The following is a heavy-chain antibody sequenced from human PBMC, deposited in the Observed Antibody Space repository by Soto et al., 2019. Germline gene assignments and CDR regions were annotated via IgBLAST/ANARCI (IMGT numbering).Heavy chain of an antibody. CDR2: IKSKTDGGTT. CDR3: TTVPFGTSFPRYYYYYYMDV. Sequence: EVQLVESGGGLVKPGGSLRLSCAASGFTFSNAWMSWVRQAPGKGLEWVGRIKSKTDGGTTDYAAPVKGRFTISRDDSKNTLYLQLNSLKTEDTAVYYCTTVPFGTSFPRYYYYYYMDVWGKGTTDTVSS. D-gene: IGHD3-16*01. J-gene: IGHJ6*03. CDR1: GFTFSNAW. V-gene: IGHV3-15*01.